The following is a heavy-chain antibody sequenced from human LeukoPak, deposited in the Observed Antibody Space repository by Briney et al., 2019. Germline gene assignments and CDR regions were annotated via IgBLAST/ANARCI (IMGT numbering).Heavy chain of an antibody. CDR3: ARGFMDYVGGSYRYDVFDI. D-gene: IGHD3-16*02. V-gene: IGHV1-69*13. Sequence: SVKVSCKASGGTFSSYAISWVRQAPGQGLEWMGGIIPIFGTANYAQKFQGRVTITADESTSTAYMELSSLRSEDTAVYYCARGFMDYVGGSYRYDVFDIWGRGTMVTVSS. CDR1: GGTFSSYA. CDR2: IIPIFGTA. J-gene: IGHJ3*02.